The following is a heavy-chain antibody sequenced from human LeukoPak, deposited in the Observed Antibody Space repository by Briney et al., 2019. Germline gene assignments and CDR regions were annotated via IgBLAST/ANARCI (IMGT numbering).Heavy chain of an antibody. V-gene: IGHV3-23*01. J-gene: IGHJ4*02. D-gene: IGHD3-22*01. CDR2: IDYSGGST. CDR3: AKGWLLPTHYFDY. CDR1: GFTLSSYE. Sequence: GGSLRLSCTASGFTLSSYEMSWIRQAPGKGLEWVSSIDYSGGSTHYADSVMGRFTISRDNSKNTLYLQLNSLSADDTAVYYCAKGWLLPTHYFDYWGQGTLVTVSS.